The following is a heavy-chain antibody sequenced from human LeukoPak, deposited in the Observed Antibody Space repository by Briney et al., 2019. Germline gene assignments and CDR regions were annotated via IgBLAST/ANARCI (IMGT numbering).Heavy chain of an antibody. CDR3: ARDWLSGVSADKTKFDP. V-gene: IGHV1-18*01. D-gene: IGHD3-10*01. CDR2: ISAYNGNT. J-gene: IGHJ5*02. CDR1: GYTFTSYG. Sequence: ASVKVSCKASGYTFTSYGISWVRQAPGQGLEWMGWISAYNGNTNYAQKLQGRVTMTTDTSTSTAYMELRSLRSDDTAVYYCARDWLSGVSADKTKFDPWGQGTLVTVSS.